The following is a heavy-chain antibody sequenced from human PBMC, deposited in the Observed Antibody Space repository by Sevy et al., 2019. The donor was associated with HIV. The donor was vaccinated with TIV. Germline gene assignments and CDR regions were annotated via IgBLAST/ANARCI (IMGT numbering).Heavy chain of an antibody. CDR3: ARSGWYSRPSIDY. D-gene: IGHD6-19*01. CDR2: INSDGSST. J-gene: IGHJ4*02. V-gene: IGHV3-74*01. CDR1: GFTFSSYW. Sequence: GGSLRLSCAASGFTFSSYWMHWVRQAPGKGPVWVSRINSDGSSTSYADSLKGRFTISRDNAKNTLYLQMNSLRAEDTAVYYCARSGWYSRPSIDYWGQGTLVTVSS.